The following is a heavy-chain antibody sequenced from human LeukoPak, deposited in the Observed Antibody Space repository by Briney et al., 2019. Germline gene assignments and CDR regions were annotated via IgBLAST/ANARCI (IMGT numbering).Heavy chain of an antibody. J-gene: IGHJ4*02. CDR2: ISAYNGNT. D-gene: IGHD6-6*01. Sequence: ASVKVSCKASGYTFTGYYVHWVRQAPGQGLEWMGWISAYNGNTNYAQKLQGRVTMTTDTSTSTAYMELRSLRSGDTAVYYCARAEEYSSSDYWGQGTLVTVSS. CDR1: GYTFTGYY. V-gene: IGHV1-18*04. CDR3: ARAEEYSSSDY.